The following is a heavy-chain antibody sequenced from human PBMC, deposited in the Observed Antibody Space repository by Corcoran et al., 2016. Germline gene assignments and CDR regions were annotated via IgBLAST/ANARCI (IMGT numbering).Heavy chain of an antibody. CDR3: ARVTSCSSTSCPYYFDY. J-gene: IGHJ4*02. Sequence: EVQLVESGGGLVKPGGSLRLSCAASGFTFSSYSMNWVRQAPGKGLERVSSISSSSYIYYAASVKGRFTISRDNAKNSLYMQMNSLRAEDTAVYYCARVTSCSSTSCPYYFDYWGQGTLVTVSS. V-gene: IGHV3-21*01. D-gene: IGHD2-2*01. CDR1: GFTFSSYS. CDR2: ISSSSYI.